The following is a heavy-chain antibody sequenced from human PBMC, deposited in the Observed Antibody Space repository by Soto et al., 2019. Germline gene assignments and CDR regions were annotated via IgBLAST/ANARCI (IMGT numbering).Heavy chain of an antibody. CDR3: ARDPFGGKSVAGFDY. J-gene: IGHJ4*02. V-gene: IGHV1-18*01. CDR1: GYTFTSYG. CDR2: ISACNGNT. Sequence: GASVKVSCKASGYTFTSYGISWVRQAPGQGLEWMGWISACNGNTNYAQKLQGRVTMTTDTSTSTAYMELRSLRSDDTAVYYCARDPFGGKSVAGFDYWGQGTLVTVSS. D-gene: IGHD6-19*01.